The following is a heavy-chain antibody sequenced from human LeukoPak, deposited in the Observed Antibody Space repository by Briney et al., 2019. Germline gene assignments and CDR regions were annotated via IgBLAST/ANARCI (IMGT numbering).Heavy chain of an antibody. CDR1: GFTFTTYA. CDR3: ARRGGSYSPFGY. J-gene: IGHJ4*02. Sequence: PGGSLRLSCAASGFTFTTYAMSWVRQAPGKGLEWVSLISGSGGGTYYADSVKGRFTISRDNDKNSLYLQMNSLRAEDTAVYYCARRGGSYSPFGYWGQGTLVTVSS. D-gene: IGHD1-26*01. CDR2: ISGSGGGT. V-gene: IGHV3-23*01.